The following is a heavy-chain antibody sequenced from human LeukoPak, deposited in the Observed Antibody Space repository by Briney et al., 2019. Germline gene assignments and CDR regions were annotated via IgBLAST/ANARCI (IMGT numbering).Heavy chain of an antibody. V-gene: IGHV1-2*02. J-gene: IGHJ4*02. CDR1: RYTFTGYY. CDR2: INPNSGGT. Sequence: ASVKVSCKASRYTFTGYYMHWVRQAPGQGLEWMGWINPNSGGTNYARKFQGRVTMTRDTSISTAYMELSRLRSDDAAVYYCARVVGSSTTNFDYWGQGTLVTVSS. CDR3: ARVVGSSTTNFDY. D-gene: IGHD6-6*01.